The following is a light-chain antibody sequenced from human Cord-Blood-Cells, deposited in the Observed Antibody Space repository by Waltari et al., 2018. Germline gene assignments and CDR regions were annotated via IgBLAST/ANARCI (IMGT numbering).Light chain of an antibody. Sequence: QSALTQPASVSGSPGQSITIPCTGTCSDVGCSTYVSWYQQHPGKPPKLMIYDVSNRPSGVSNRFSGSKSGNTASLTISGLQAEDEADYYCSSYTSSSTVVFGGGTKLTVL. CDR2: DVS. V-gene: IGLV2-14*01. J-gene: IGLJ2*01. CDR3: SSYTSSSTVV. CDR1: CSDVGCSTY.